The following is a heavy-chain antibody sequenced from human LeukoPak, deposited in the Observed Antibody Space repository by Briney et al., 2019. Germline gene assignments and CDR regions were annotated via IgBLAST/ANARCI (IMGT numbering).Heavy chain of an antibody. CDR2: ITSSSSYT. D-gene: IGHD3-22*01. V-gene: IGHV3-21*01. CDR1: GFTFSTYN. J-gene: IGHJ3*02. CDR3: ARKGSGYYGPEANDAFDI. Sequence: GGSLRLSCAASGFTFSTYNMNWVRQAPGKGLEWVSSITSSSSYTFYADSVKGRFTISRDNAKNSLYLQMNSLRAEDTAVYYCARKGSGYYGPEANDAFDIWGQGTMVTVSS.